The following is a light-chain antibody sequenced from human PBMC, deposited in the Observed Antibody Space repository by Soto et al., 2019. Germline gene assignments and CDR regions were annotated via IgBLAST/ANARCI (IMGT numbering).Light chain of an antibody. CDR2: KAS. J-gene: IGKJ1*01. V-gene: IGKV1-5*03. CDR1: QTISSW. Sequence: DIQMTQSPSSLSASVGGRVTITCRASQTISSWLAWYQQKPGKAPKLLIYKASTLKSGVPSRFSGSGSGTEFTLTISSLQPDDFATHYCQHYNSYSEAFGQGTKVDI. CDR3: QHYNSYSEA.